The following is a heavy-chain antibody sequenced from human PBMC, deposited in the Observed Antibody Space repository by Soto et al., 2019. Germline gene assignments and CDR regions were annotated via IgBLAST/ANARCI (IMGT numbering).Heavy chain of an antibody. CDR3: AREGDYGDEGWFDP. CDR2: IYHSGST. V-gene: IGHV4-4*02. D-gene: IGHD4-17*01. CDR1: SGSISSSNW. J-gene: IGHJ5*02. Sequence: QVQLQESGPGLVKPSGTLSLTCAVTSGSISSSNWWSWVRQPPGKGLEWIGEIYHSGSTNYNPSLKSRVTMAVDQFKSRFSLKLSSVTAADTAVYYCAREGDYGDEGWFDPWGQGALVTVFS.